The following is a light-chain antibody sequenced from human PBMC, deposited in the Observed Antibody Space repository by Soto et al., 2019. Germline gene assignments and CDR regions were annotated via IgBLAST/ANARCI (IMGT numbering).Light chain of an antibody. J-gene: IGKJ2*01. CDR3: QKYGTSPYT. V-gene: IGKV3-20*01. Sequence: EIVLTQSPGTLSLSPRERATLSCRASQSISGSYLAWYQQKPGQAPRLLIFAASSRATGIPDRFNGSVSGTDFTLSISRLEPEDFAVYFCQKYGTSPYTFGQGTKLEIK. CDR1: QSISGSY. CDR2: AAS.